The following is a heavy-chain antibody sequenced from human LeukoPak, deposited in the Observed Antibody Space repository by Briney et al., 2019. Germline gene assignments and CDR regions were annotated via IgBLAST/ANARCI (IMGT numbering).Heavy chain of an antibody. D-gene: IGHD3-22*01. CDR1: GFTFSSYW. Sequence: GGSLRLSCAASGFTFSSYWMSWVRQAPGKGLEWVANIKQDGSEKYYVDSVKGRFTISRDNAKNSLYLQMNSLRAEDTAVYYCATGSTGWSTIVVVVTYYYYYMDVWGKGTTVTVSS. J-gene: IGHJ6*03. CDR3: ATGSTGWSTIVVVVTYYYYYMDV. V-gene: IGHV3-7*01. CDR2: IKQDGSEK.